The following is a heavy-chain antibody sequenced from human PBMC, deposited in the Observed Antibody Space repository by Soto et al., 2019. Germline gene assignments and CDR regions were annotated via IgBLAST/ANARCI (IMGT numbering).Heavy chain of an antibody. Sequence: RASVKVSCKASGGTFSSYAISWVRQAPGQGLEWMGGIIPIFGTANYAQKFQGRVTITADKSTSTAYMELSSLRSEDTAVYYCARXHLTGDEFVYYYYGMDVRGQGTTVTVSS. CDR2: IIPIFGTA. D-gene: IGHD7-27*01. CDR3: ARXHLTGDEFVYYYYGMDV. CDR1: GGTFSSYA. J-gene: IGHJ6*02. V-gene: IGHV1-69*06.